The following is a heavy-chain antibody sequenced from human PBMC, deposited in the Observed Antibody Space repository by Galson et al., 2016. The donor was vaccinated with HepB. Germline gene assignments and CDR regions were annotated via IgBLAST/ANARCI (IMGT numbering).Heavy chain of an antibody. CDR3: ARRADIVKNWFDP. CDR2: IYPGDSDT. D-gene: IGHD2-15*01. V-gene: IGHV5-51*01. Sequence: QSGAEVKKPGESLKISCKASGYSFSGDWIGWVRQMPGKGLEWMGMIYPGDSDTRYSPSFQGQVTISADTSISTAYLQWSSLKASDTAGYYCARRADIVKNWFDPWGQGTLVTVSS. CDR1: GYSFSGDW. J-gene: IGHJ5*02.